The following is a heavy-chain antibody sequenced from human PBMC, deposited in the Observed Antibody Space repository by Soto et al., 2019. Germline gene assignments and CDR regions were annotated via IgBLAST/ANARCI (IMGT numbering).Heavy chain of an antibody. Sequence: QVQLVESGGGLVKPGGSLRLSCAASGFTFSDYYMSWIRQAPGKGLEWVSYISSSSSYTNYADSVKGRFTISRDNAKNSVYLQMNSLRAEDTAVYYCARVGSAGLYYFDYWGQGTLVTVSS. CDR2: ISSSSSYT. D-gene: IGHD3-10*01. CDR3: ARVGSAGLYYFDY. CDR1: GFTFSDYY. V-gene: IGHV3-11*05. J-gene: IGHJ4*02.